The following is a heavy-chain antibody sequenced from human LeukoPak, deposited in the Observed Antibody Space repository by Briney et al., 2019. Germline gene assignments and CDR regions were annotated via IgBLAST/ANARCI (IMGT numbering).Heavy chain of an antibody. CDR1: GYTFTSYG. D-gene: IGHD1-26*01. Sequence: ASVKVSCKASGYTFTSYGISWVRQAPGQGHEWMGWISAYNGNTNYAQKLQGRVTMTTDTSTSTAYMELRSLRSVDTAVYYCARDIKVEWELHGNWFDPWGQGTLVTVSS. V-gene: IGHV1-18*01. CDR3: ARDIKVEWELHGNWFDP. CDR2: ISAYNGNT. J-gene: IGHJ5*02.